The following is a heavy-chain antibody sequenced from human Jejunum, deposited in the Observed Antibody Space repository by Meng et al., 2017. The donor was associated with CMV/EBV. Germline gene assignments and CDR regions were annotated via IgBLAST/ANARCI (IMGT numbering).Heavy chain of an antibody. CDR2: ITRSGGPQ. CDR1: GFTFRNCE. J-gene: IGHJ5*02. CDR3: ARSKVAMGFDH. V-gene: IGHV3-48*03. Sequence: GSGFTFRNCELTWVRQAPGKVLEWVSFITRSGGPQYRANSVTGRFSISRDNAQNSVYLQMNGLRVEDTAIYYCARSKVAMGFDHWGQGTLVTVSS. D-gene: IGHD5-12*01.